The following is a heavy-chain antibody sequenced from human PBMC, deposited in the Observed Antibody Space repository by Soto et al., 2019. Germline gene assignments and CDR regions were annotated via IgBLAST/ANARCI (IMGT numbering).Heavy chain of an antibody. D-gene: IGHD3-10*01. Sequence: EVQLVESGGDLVKPGGSLRLSCAASGFTFSSYSMNWVRQAPGKGLEWVSSISSSSSFIYYADSVKGRFTISRGNAKNSLFLQMNSLRAEDTAVYYCAKDRGDSNPAEFDFWGEGTLVTVSS. CDR2: ISSSSSFI. CDR1: GFTFSSYS. J-gene: IGHJ4*02. CDR3: AKDRGDSNPAEFDF. V-gene: IGHV3-21*01.